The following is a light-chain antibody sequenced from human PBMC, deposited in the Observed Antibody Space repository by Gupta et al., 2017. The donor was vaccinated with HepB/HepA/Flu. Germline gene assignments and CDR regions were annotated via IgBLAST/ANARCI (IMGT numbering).Light chain of an antibody. V-gene: IGLV1-47*01. J-gene: IGLJ3*02. CDR3: AAWQGSLSGVV. Sequence: QAVLTQPPSVSGTPVQTVTISCSGSSANIGVKHGHWFQQFQGTAPKLLIPRNEQRPSGVTDRLSGSKSDNSASLAISGLRSEDEAEYYCAAWQGSLSGVVFGGGTKLTVL. CDR1: SANIGVKH. CDR2: RNE.